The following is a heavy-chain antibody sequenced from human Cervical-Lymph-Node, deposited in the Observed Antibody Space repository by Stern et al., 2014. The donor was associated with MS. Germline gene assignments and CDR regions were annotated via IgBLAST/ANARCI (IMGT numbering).Heavy chain of an antibody. D-gene: IGHD2/OR15-2a*01. CDR3: ARERQQYCNSEGCSYWYFDL. J-gene: IGHJ2*01. CDR2: IYHSGAS. CDR1: GGSVSSTNW. V-gene: IGHV4-4*02. Sequence: QVQLQESGPGLVKPSGTLSLTCAVSGGSVSSTNWWSWVRQSPGKGLEWIGNIYHSGASTSPPSLRSLVPNPLANPKTHLSLHLTSVTAADTAVYYCARERQQYCNSEGCSYWYFDLWGRGTLVTVSS.